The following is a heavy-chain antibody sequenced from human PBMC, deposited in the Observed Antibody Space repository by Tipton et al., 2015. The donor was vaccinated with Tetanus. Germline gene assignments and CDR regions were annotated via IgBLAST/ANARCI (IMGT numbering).Heavy chain of an antibody. J-gene: IGHJ4*02. CDR2: ITDTGRT. V-gene: IGHV4-59*02. Sequence: TLSLTCNVSGFSVTTYHWSWIRQPPGKGLEWIGYITDTGRTNYSPSLRNRLTISIDTSKTHFSLRLDSVTAADTAVYYCATDRRGPGEVRGLDNWGQGTLVTVSS. D-gene: IGHD3-16*01. CDR3: ATDRRGPGEVRGLDN. CDR1: GFSVTTYH.